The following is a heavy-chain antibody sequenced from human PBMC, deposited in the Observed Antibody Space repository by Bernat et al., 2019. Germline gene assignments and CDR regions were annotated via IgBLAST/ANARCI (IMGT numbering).Heavy chain of an antibody. CDR3: AKVGATNPVGYAQDY. V-gene: IGHV3-30*18. D-gene: IGHD1-26*01. J-gene: IGHJ4*02. CDR1: GFTFSSYG. CDR2: ISYDGSNK. Sequence: QVQLVESGGGVVQPGRSLRLSCAASGFTFSSYGMHWVRQAPGKGLEWVAVISYDGSNKYYADSVKGRFTISRDNSKNTLYLQMNSLRAEDTAVYYCAKVGATNPVGYAQDYWGQGTLVTVSS.